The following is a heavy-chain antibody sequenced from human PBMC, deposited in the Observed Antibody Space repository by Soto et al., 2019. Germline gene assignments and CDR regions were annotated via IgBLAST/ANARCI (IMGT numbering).Heavy chain of an antibody. J-gene: IGHJ4*02. D-gene: IGHD6-13*01. V-gene: IGHV1-18*01. CDR1: GYTFTSYG. CDR2: ISGSNGNT. CDR3: ARVRAAPGSYYFDY. Sequence: QVQLVQSGAEVKKPGASVKVSCKASGYTFTSYGWVRQAPGQGLEWMGWISGSNGNTNYAQKVQGIVTITTATSTSTAYMELRSLRSDDTAVYYCARVRAAPGSYYFDYWGQGTLVTVSS.